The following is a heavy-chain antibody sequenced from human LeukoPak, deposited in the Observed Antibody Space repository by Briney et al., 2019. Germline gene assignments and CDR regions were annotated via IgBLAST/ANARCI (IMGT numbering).Heavy chain of an antibody. Sequence: ASVKVSCKACGYTFTGYYMHWVRQAPGQGLEWRGWINPNSGGTNYAQKFQGRVTMTRDTSISTAYMELSRLRSDHTAVYYCARGKEDSSSWNWFDPWGQGTLVTVSS. V-gene: IGHV1-2*02. CDR2: INPNSGGT. CDR3: ARGKEDSSSWNWFDP. J-gene: IGHJ5*02. CDR1: GYTFTGYY. D-gene: IGHD6-13*01.